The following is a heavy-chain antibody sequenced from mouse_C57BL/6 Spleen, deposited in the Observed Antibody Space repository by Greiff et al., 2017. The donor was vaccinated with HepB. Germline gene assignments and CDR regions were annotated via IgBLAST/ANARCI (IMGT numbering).Heavy chain of an antibody. CDR3: ARWDGSLYAMDY. J-gene: IGHJ4*01. V-gene: IGHV1-39*01. CDR2: INPNYGTT. CDR1: GYSFTDYN. D-gene: IGHD1-1*01. Sequence: EVKLMESGPELVKPGASVKISCKASGYSFTDYNMNWVKQSNGKSLEWIGVINPNYGTTSYNQKFKGKATLTVDQSSSTAYMQLNSLTSEDSAVYYCARWDGSLYAMDYWGQGTSVTVSS.